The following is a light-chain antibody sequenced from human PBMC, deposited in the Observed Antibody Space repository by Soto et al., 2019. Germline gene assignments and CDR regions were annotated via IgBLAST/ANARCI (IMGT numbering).Light chain of an antibody. V-gene: IGLV3-21*02. Sequence: SYELTQPPSVSVAPGQTATLTCGGDNIGSQSVHWYRQKPVQAPVLGVFHDGDRPSGIPDRFSVSNSGNTATLTISGVEVGDEADYYCQVWDSSSDQVVFGGGTKLTVL. CDR2: HDG. CDR3: QVWDSSSDQVV. CDR1: NIGSQS. J-gene: IGLJ2*01.